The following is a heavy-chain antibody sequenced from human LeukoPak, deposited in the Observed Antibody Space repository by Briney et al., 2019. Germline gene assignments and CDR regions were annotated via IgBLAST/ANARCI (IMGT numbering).Heavy chain of an antibody. V-gene: IGHV3-74*03. CDR1: GFAFSSYW. CDR2: ISTDGSST. Sequence: GGSLRLSCAASGFAFSSYWMHWVRQAPGKGLVWVSRISTDGSSTTYADSVMGRFTISRDKAKNTLYLQMNSLRAEDTAVYYCVKVIYSGWEGELSDWGQGTLVTVSS. CDR3: VKVIYSGWEGELSD. J-gene: IGHJ4*02. D-gene: IGHD5-12*01.